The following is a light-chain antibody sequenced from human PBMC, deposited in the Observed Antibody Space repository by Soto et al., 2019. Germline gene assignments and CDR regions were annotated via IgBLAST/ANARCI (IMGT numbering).Light chain of an antibody. Sequence: QSALTQPASVSGSPGQSITISCTGTSSDVGGYNYVSWYQQHTGKAPKLMIYEVRNRPSGVSHRFSGSKSANTASLTISGLQAEDEADYYCSSYTSSSPYVFGTGTKVTVL. J-gene: IGLJ1*01. CDR1: SSDVGGYNY. CDR3: SSYTSSSPYV. V-gene: IGLV2-14*01. CDR2: EVR.